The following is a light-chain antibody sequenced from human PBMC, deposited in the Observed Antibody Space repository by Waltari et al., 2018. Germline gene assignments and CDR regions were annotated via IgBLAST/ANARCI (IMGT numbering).Light chain of an antibody. CDR3: CSHAGSYTWV. V-gene: IGLV2-11*01. CDR2: DVS. J-gene: IGLJ3*02. Sequence: QSALTQPRSVSGSPGQSVTISCTGTSSAVGGYNSVSWYQQHPGKAPKVMIYDVSKRPSGVPDRFSGSKSGNTASLTISGLQAADEADYYCCSHAGSYTWVFGGGTKLTVL. CDR1: SSAVGGYNS.